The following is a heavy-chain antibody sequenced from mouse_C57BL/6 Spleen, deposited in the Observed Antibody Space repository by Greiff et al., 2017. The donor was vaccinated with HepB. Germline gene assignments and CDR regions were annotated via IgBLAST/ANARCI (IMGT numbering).Heavy chain of an antibody. Sequence: VKLVESGAELARPGASVKLSCKASGYTFTSYGISWVKQRTGQGLEWIGEIYPRSGNTYYNEKFKGKATLTADKSSSTAYMELRSLTSEDSAVYFCAREDSSGYRGYYFDYWGQGTTLTVSS. CDR2: IYPRSGNT. V-gene: IGHV1-81*01. D-gene: IGHD3-2*02. CDR3: AREDSSGYRGYYFDY. CDR1: GYTFTSYG. J-gene: IGHJ2*01.